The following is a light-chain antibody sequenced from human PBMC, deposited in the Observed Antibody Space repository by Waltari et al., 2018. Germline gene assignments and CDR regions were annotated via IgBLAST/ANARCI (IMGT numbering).Light chain of an antibody. Sequence: QSALTQPPSASGSLGQSVTISCTGTSNDIGRFPFVSWYQQHSGKAPKLIIYAVHKRPSGVPDRFSASASGNTASLTVSALQAEDEADYYCNSYAGTHHLVFGGGTRLTVL. CDR3: NSYAGTHHLV. CDR2: AVH. CDR1: SNDIGRFPF. J-gene: IGLJ2*01. V-gene: IGLV2-8*01.